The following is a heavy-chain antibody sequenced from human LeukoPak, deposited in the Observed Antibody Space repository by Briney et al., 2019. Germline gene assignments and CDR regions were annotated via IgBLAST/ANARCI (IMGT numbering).Heavy chain of an antibody. J-gene: IGHJ5*02. V-gene: IGHV3-21*01. CDR2: ISSSSSYI. CDR1: GFTFSSYS. D-gene: IGHD6-19*01. CDR3: ARVRSSGLGRAPFDP. Sequence: PGGSLRLSCAASGFTFSSYSMNWVRQAPWKGLEWVSSISSSSSYIYYADSVKGRFTISRDNAKNSLYLQMNSLRAEDTAVYYCARVRSSGLGRAPFDPWGQGTLVTVSS.